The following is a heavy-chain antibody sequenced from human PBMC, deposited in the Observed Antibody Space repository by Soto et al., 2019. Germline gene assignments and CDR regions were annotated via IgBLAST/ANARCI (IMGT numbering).Heavy chain of an antibody. CDR1: GFTFSSYG. Sequence: GGSLRLSCAASGFTFSSYGMHWVRQAPGKGLEWVAVISYDGSNKYYADSVKGRFTISRDNSKNTLYLQMNSLRAEDTAVYYCAKDLGVWAFDIWGQGTMVTVSS. J-gene: IGHJ3*02. CDR2: ISYDGSNK. D-gene: IGHD3-16*01. CDR3: AKDLGVWAFDI. V-gene: IGHV3-30*18.